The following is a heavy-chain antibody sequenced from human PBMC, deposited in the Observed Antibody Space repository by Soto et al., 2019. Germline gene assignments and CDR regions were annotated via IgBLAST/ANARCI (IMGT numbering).Heavy chain of an antibody. CDR2: INSDGSST. J-gene: IGHJ4*02. Sequence: EVQLVESVGGLVQPGGSLRLSCAASGFTFSGYWMHWVRQAPGKGLVWVSRINSDGSSTSYAGSVKGRFTISRDNAKNTLYLQMNILRAEDTAVYYCARISSGWYYFDYWGQGTLVTVSS. CDR1: GFTFSGYW. CDR3: ARISSGWYYFDY. V-gene: IGHV3-74*01. D-gene: IGHD6-19*01.